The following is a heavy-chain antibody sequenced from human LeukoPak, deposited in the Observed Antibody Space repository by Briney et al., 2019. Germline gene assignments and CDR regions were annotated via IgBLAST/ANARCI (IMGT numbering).Heavy chain of an antibody. Sequence: ASVKVSFKASGYTFTDYYLHWVRQAPGQGLEWMGWINPNSGGTNSAQTFQGRVTMTRDTSITTAYLDLSRLRSDDTAVYYCARDWYYGDGYFDYWGQGTLVTVSS. CDR3: ARDWYYGDGYFDY. CDR2: INPNSGGT. D-gene: IGHD4-17*01. V-gene: IGHV1-2*02. CDR1: GYTFTDYY. J-gene: IGHJ4*02.